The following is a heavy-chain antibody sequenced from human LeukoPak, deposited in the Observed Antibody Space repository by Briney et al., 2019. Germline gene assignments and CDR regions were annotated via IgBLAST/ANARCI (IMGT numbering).Heavy chain of an antibody. CDR2: INHSGST. CDR3: ARRSTRYYYYYGMDV. CDR1: GGSSSGYY. D-gene: IGHD2-15*01. V-gene: IGHV4-34*01. Sequence: SETLSLTCAVYGGSSSGYYWSWIRQPPGKGLEWIGEINHSGSTNYNPSLKSRVTISVDTSKNQFSLKLSSVTAADTAVYYCARRSTRYYYYYGMDVWGKGTTVTVSS. J-gene: IGHJ6*04.